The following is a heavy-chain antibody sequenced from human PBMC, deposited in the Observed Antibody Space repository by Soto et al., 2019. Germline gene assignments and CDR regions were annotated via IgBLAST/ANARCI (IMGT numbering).Heavy chain of an antibody. Sequence: QVQLVQSGAEVKKPGASVKVSCKASGYTFTSYGLSWVRQAPGQGLEWMGWISAYNGDTNYAQKXXGXLTVTTDTSTSTAYMELRSLRSDDTAVYYCARVGSYFFGFDYWGQGTLVTVSS. J-gene: IGHJ4*02. CDR3: ARVGSYFFGFDY. V-gene: IGHV1-18*01. D-gene: IGHD1-26*01. CDR2: ISAYNGDT. CDR1: GYTFTSYG.